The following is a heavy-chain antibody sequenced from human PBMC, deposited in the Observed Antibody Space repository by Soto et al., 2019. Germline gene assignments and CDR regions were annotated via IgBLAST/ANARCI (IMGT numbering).Heavy chain of an antibody. CDR1: GYTFVTYA. CDR2: ISYDGTDK. V-gene: IGHV3-30*03. J-gene: IGHJ4*02. Sequence: QVQLVESGGGEVQPGRSLRLSCAASGYTFVTYAMHWVRQAPGKGLEWVAVISYDGTDKDYAQSVKGRFTISRDNLKNTLSLQMDSLRPEDTAVYYCARAGTVNYEYVWGIHRNPLDHWGQGTLVTVSS. D-gene: IGHD3-16*02. CDR3: ARAGTVNYEYVWGIHRNPLDH.